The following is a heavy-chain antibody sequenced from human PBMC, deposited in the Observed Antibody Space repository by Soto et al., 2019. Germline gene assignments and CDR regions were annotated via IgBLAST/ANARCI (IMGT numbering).Heavy chain of an antibody. Sequence: QVQLQESGPGLVKPSQTLSLTCTVSGGSISSGGYYWSWIRQHPGKGLEWLGYIYYSGNTYYNPDLHSRVTISVDRSKNQFPLKASSVTAADTAVYYCAREPLDWGQVAPVTVSS. J-gene: IGHJ4*02. CDR1: GGSISSGGYY. CDR3: AREPLD. V-gene: IGHV4-31*03. CDR2: IYYSGNT.